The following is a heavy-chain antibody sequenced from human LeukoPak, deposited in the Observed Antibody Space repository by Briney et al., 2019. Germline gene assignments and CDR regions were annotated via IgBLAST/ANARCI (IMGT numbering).Heavy chain of an antibody. V-gene: IGHV3-23*01. CDR2: ISGSGGST. J-gene: IGHJ4*02. Sequence: GGSLRLSCAASGFTFSSYAMSWVRQAPGKGLEWVSAISGSGGSTYYADSVKGRFAISRDNSKNTLYLQVNSLRAEDTAVYYCAKGGKWDVTPFDYWGQGTLVTVSS. D-gene: IGHD1-26*01. CDR1: GFTFSSYA. CDR3: AKGGKWDVTPFDY.